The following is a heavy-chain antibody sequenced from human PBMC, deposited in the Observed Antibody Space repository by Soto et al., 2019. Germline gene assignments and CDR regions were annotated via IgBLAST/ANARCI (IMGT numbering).Heavy chain of an antibody. D-gene: IGHD2-2*01. CDR2: ISAYNGNT. V-gene: IGHV1-18*01. Sequence: ASVKVSCKASGYTFTSYGISWVRQAPGQGLEWMGWISAYNGNTNYAQKLQGRVTMTTDTSTSTAYMELRSLRSDDTAVYYCARDHARCSSTSCYRGYYYGMDVWGQGTTVTVSS. CDR3: ARDHARCSSTSCYRGYYYGMDV. CDR1: GYTFTSYG. J-gene: IGHJ6*02.